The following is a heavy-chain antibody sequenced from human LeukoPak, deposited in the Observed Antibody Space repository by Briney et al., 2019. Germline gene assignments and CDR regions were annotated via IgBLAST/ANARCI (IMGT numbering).Heavy chain of an antibody. D-gene: IGHD1-14*01. Sequence: PSETLSLTCTVSGGSISTYHWSWIRQPPGKGLEWIGYIYYSGSTNYNPSLKSRVTISVDTSKNQFSLKLSSVTAADTAVYYCARDRVNPPYYYYYGMDVWGQGTTVTASS. CDR3: ARDRVNPPYYYYYGMDV. V-gene: IGHV4-59*01. J-gene: IGHJ6*02. CDR2: IYYSGST. CDR1: GGSISTYH.